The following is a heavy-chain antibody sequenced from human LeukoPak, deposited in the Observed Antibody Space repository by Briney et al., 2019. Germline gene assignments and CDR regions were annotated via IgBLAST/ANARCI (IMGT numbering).Heavy chain of an antibody. V-gene: IGHV1-2*02. CDR3: ARGFGGDP. CDR1: GYTFTAYY. D-gene: IGHD4-23*01. Sequence: DSVKVSCKASGYTFTAYYLHWVRQAPGQGLEWMGWINPNSGGTNYAQSFQGRVSMTRDTSISTAYMELSRLTSDDTALYYCARGFGGDPWGQGTLVTVSS. CDR2: INPNSGGT. J-gene: IGHJ5*02.